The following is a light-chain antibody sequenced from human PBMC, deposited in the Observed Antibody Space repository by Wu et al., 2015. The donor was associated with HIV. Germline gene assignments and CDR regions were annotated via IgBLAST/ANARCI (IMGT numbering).Light chain of an antibody. J-gene: IGKJ3*01. CDR2: GAS. V-gene: IGKV3-20*01. CDR1: QSVSSSY. CDR3: QQYGSSPGFT. Sequence: EIVLTQSPGTLSLSPGGRATLSCRASQSVSSSYLAWYQQKPGQAPRLLIYGASSRATGIPDRFSGSGSGTDFTLTISRLEPEDFAVYYCQQYGSSPGFTFGPGTKVDIK.